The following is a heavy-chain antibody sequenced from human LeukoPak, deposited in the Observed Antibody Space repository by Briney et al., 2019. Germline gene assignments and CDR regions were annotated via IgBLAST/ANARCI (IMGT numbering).Heavy chain of an antibody. CDR2: INPNSGGT. CDR1: GYTFTGYY. CDR3: ARARQRLGELSALDN. D-gene: IGHD3-16*02. J-gene: IGHJ4*02. V-gene: IGHV1-2*02. Sequence: VASVKVSCKASGYTFTGYYMHWVRQAPGQGLEWMGWINPNSGGTNYAQKFQGRVTMTRDTSISTAYMELSRLRSDDTAVYYCARARQRLGELSALDNWGQGALVTVSS.